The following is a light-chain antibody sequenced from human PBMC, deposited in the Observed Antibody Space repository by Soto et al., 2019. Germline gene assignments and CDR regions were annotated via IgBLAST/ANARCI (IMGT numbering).Light chain of an antibody. CDR3: QQYGSSPWT. V-gene: IGKV3-20*01. Sequence: EIVLTQSPGTLSLSPGERATLSCRASQSVSSSYLAWYQQKPGQAPRPLIYGASSRAIGIPDRFSGSGSGTDFTLTISRLEPEDFAVYYCQQYGSSPWTSGQGTK. CDR1: QSVSSSY. CDR2: GAS. J-gene: IGKJ1*01.